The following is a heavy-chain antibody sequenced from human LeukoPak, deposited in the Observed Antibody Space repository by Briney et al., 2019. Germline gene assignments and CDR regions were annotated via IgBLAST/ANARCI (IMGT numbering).Heavy chain of an antibody. CDR3: AKDGGSDPDSFDI. Sequence: PGGSLRLSCAASGFTFSSYGMHWVRQAPGKGLEWVAFIRYDGSNKYYADSVKGRFTISRDNSKNTLYLQMNSLRDEDTAVYYCAKDGGSDPDSFDIWGQGTMVTVSS. CDR2: IRYDGSNK. CDR1: GFTFSSYG. J-gene: IGHJ3*02. V-gene: IGHV3-30*02. D-gene: IGHD2-15*01.